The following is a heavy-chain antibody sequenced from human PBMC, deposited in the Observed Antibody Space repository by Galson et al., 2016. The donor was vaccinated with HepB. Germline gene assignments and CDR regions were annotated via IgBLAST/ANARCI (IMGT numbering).Heavy chain of an antibody. CDR1: GGSFSDYY. CDR3: AKGAHERSPYGPSDC. CDR2: INHSGST. V-gene: IGHV4-34*01. Sequence: SETLSLTCAVYGGSFSDYYWSWIRQPPGKGLEWIGEINHSGSTNYNPSLKSRVTISVDTSKNQFSLKVSSVTAADTAVYYCAKGAHERSPYGPSDCWGQGTLVTVSS. J-gene: IGHJ4*02. D-gene: IGHD3-10*01.